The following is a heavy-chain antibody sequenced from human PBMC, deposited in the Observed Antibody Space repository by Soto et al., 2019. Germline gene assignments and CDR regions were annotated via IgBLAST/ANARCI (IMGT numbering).Heavy chain of an antibody. CDR3: AVWGGVGVAGSAAFDM. CDR1: GYPVTAYY. V-gene: IGHV1-2*02. J-gene: IGHJ3*02. Sequence: QLHLVQSGAVVKKTGASVTVSCSASGYPVTAYYMHWVRQAPGRGLEWMGGINPATGAAKYTQTWQGRATKTRDTSAGTEFMELSGLASSNTAVFYCAVWGGVGVAGSAAFDMWGQWTLVTVSS. D-gene: IGHD3-3*01. CDR2: INPATGAA.